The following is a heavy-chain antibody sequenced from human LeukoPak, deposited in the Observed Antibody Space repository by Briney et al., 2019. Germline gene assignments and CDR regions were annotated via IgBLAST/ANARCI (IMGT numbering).Heavy chain of an antibody. Sequence: GGSLRLSCAASGFTFSSYEMNWVRQAPGKGLEWVSYISGSGNTRYYADSVKGRFTISRDNAKNSLYLEMNSLRVEDTAVYYCGRAYSGHDGPVHWGQGTLVTVSS. CDR1: GFTFSSYE. CDR3: GRAYSGHDGPVH. CDR2: ISGSGNTR. V-gene: IGHV3-48*03. D-gene: IGHD5-12*01. J-gene: IGHJ4*02.